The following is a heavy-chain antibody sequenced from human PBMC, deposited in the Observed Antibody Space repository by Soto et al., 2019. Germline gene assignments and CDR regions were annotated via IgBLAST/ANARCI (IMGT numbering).Heavy chain of an antibody. Sequence: GGSLRLSCAASGFTFSSYAMSWVRQAPGKGLEWVTAISGSGETTYYTDSVQGRFTISRDNSKNPLYLQMSSLRAEDTALYYCARHTYYYYWYMDVWGKGTTVTVSS. CDR1: GFTFSSYA. V-gene: IGHV3-23*01. CDR2: ISGSGETT. CDR3: ARHTYYYYWYMDV. J-gene: IGHJ6*03.